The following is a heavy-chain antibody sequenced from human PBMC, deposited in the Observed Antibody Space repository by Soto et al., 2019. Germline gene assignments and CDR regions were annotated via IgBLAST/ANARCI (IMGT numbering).Heavy chain of an antibody. V-gene: IGHV4-39*07. CDR1: GGAISNSTYY. CDR2: VSFSGIT. Sequence: SETLSLTCTVSGGAISNSTYYWGWIRQPPGKRLEWIGSVSFSGITNYNPSLKSRVTISADTSKNQFSLKLSSVTAADTAVYYCAKGKHPDYWGQGTLVTVSS. J-gene: IGHJ4*02. CDR3: AKGKHPDY.